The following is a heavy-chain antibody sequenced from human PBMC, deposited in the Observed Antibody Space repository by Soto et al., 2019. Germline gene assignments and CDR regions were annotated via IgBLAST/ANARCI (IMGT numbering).Heavy chain of an antibody. Sequence: QVQLQESGPGLVKPSETLSLTCTVSGGSVSSGSYYWSWIRQPPGKGLEWIGYIYYSGSTNYNPSLKSRVTISVDTSKNQFSLKLSSVTAADTAVYYFARESPRGGRFDYWGQGTLVTVSS. V-gene: IGHV4-61*01. CDR2: IYYSGST. D-gene: IGHD3-10*01. J-gene: IGHJ4*02. CDR1: GGSVSSGSYY. CDR3: ARESPRGGRFDY.